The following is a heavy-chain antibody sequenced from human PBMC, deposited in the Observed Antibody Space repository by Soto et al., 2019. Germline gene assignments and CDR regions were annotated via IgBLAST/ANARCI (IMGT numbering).Heavy chain of an antibody. CDR1: GGSISSGDYY. CDR3: ARVRVTTYFDP. CDR2: IYYSGST. V-gene: IGHV4-30-4*02. Sequence: SETLSLTCTVSGGSISSGDYYWSWIRQPPGKGLEWIGYIYYSGSTYYNPSLKSRVTISVDTSKNQFSLKLSSVTAADTAVYYCARVRVTTYFDPWGQGTLVTVSS. J-gene: IGHJ5*02. D-gene: IGHD4-17*01.